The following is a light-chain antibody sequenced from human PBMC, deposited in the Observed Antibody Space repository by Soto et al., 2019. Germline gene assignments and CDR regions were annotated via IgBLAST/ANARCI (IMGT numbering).Light chain of an antibody. CDR3: QQYGSSAPIT. Sequence: EIVLTQSPCRISLSXEPETTLTGXXXQSVDSNYLAWYQQKPGQTPRLIIYGASGRADGIPHRFSGSGFGTDFTLTISRLEPEDFALYYCQQYGSSAPITFGQGTRLEI. V-gene: IGKV3-20*01. CDR1: QSVDSNY. J-gene: IGKJ5*01. CDR2: GAS.